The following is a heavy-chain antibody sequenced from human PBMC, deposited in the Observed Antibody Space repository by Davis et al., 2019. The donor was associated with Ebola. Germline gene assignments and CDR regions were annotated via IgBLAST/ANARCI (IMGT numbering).Heavy chain of an antibody. Sequence: SETLSLTCAVSGVSIRSYYWSWIRQPPGQGLEWIGHINHSGSRHYNPSLKSRVTISEDTSKNQFSLKLNSVTAADTAVYYCAREGFPWFVDAYNWLDTWGQGTLVTVFS. D-gene: IGHD3-10*01. V-gene: IGHV4-59*01. CDR2: INHSGSR. CDR3: AREGFPWFVDAYNWLDT. J-gene: IGHJ5*02. CDR1: GVSIRSYY.